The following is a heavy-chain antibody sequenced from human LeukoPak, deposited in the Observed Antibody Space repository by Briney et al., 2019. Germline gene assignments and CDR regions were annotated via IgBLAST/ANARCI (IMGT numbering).Heavy chain of an antibody. CDR3: ARDPSLYCSSTSCPPPGFRFDP. CDR2: IIPIFGTA. D-gene: IGHD2-2*01. V-gene: IGHV1-69*13. J-gene: IGHJ5*02. Sequence: SVTVSCTASGYTFTSYGISWVRQAPGQGLEWMGGIIPIFGTANYAQKFQGRVTITADESTSTAYMELSSLRSEDTAVYYCARDPSLYCSSTSCPPPGFRFDPWGQGTLVTVSS. CDR1: GYTFTSYG.